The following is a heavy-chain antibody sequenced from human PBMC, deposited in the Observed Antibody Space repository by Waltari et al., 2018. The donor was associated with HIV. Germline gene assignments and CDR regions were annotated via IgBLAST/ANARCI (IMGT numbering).Heavy chain of an antibody. J-gene: IGHJ4*02. CDR1: GFTFNKYW. CDR3: AREALYDSSGYYFDY. V-gene: IGHV3-7*01. CDR2: IKQDEREK. Sequence: EVQLVESGGGLVQPGGSLRLSCAASGFTFNKYWMTWVRQAPGKGLEWMANIKQDEREKYYVDSLKGRFTISRDNAKNSLFLQMNSLRVEDTAVYYCAREALYDSSGYYFDYWGQGTLVTVSS. D-gene: IGHD3-22*01.